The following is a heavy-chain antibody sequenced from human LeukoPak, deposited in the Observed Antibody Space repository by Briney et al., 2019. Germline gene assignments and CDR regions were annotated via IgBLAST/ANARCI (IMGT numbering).Heavy chain of an antibody. Sequence: GASVKVSCKASGYTFTGYYMHWVRQAPGQGLEWMGWINPNNGGTKYAQKFQGRVTMTRDTSISTAYMELSRLRSDDTAVYYCARGSGGGKRYYYYYMDVWGKGTTVTVSS. CDR2: INPNNGGT. CDR1: GYTFTGYY. J-gene: IGHJ6*03. CDR3: ARGSGGGKRYYYYYMDV. V-gene: IGHV1-2*02. D-gene: IGHD1-26*01.